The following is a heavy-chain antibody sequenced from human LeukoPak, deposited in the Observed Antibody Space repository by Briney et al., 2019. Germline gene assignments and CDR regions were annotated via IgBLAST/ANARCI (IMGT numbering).Heavy chain of an antibody. D-gene: IGHD2-2*01. J-gene: IGHJ5*02. CDR3: AREGPERYQPLIDP. CDR1: GGSLSISNW. V-gene: IGHV4-4*02. CDR2: IYPSAIT. Sequence: SSETLSLTCAVSGGSLSISNWWSWARQPPGKGLEWIDEIYPSAITNYNPSLKSRVTISIDLSKNQFSLKLRSVSAGDTAVYYCAREGPERYQPLIDPWGQGTLVTVSS.